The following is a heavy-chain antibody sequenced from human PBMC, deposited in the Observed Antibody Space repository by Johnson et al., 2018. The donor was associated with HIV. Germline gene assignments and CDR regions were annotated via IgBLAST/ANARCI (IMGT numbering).Heavy chain of an antibody. CDR1: GFTFSSYW. CDR3: ARDALEAFQAFDI. CDR2: IKQDGSEK. J-gene: IGHJ3*02. V-gene: IGHV3-7*01. D-gene: IGHD2/OR15-2a*01. Sequence: VQLVESGGGLVQPGRSLRLSCAASGFTFSSYWMSWVRQAPGKGLEWVANIKQDGSEKYYVDSVKGRFTISRDNAKNSLYLQMNSLRAEDTAVYYCARDALEAFQAFDIWGQGTMVTVSS.